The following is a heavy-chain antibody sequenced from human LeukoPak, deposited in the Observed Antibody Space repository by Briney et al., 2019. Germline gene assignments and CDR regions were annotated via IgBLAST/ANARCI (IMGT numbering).Heavy chain of an antibody. CDR2: INHSGST. V-gene: IGHV4-34*01. CDR3: ARGIVGATA. D-gene: IGHD1-26*01. J-gene: IGHJ5*02. CDR1: GGSFSGYY. Sequence: SKTLSLTCAVYGGSFSGYYWSWIRQPPGKGLEWIGEINHSGSTNYNPSLKSRVTISVDTSKNQFSLKLSSVTAADTAVYYCARGIVGATAWGQGTLVTVSS.